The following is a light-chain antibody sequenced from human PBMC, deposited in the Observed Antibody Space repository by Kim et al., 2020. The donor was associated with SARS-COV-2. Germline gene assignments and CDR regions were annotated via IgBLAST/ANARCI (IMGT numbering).Light chain of an antibody. CDR1: HGISNY. CDR2: AAS. Sequence: ASVGDSVTIPCRASHGISNYLAWYQQKPGQVPQLLIYAASTLQSGVPSRFSGSGSGTDFTLTISRLQPEDVATYYCQKYNSAPRTFGQGTKVDIK. J-gene: IGKJ1*01. CDR3: QKYNSAPRT. V-gene: IGKV1-27*01.